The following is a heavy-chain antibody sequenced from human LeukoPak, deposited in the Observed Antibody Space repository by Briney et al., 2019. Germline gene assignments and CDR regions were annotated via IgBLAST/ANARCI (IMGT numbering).Heavy chain of an antibody. J-gene: IGHJ4*02. CDR3: AKRPIVVVVAATYYFDY. CDR1: GFTVSSNY. V-gene: IGHV3-53*01. Sequence: PGRSLRLSCAASGFTVSSNYMTWVRQAPGKGLEWVSVIYSGGSTYYADSVRGRFTISRDNSKNTLYLQMNSLRAEDTAVYYCAKRPIVVVVAATYYFDYWGQGTLVTVSS. D-gene: IGHD2-15*01. CDR2: IYSGGST.